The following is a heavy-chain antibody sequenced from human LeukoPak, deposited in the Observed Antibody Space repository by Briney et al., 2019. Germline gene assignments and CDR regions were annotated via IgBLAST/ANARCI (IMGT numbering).Heavy chain of an antibody. CDR1: GYSFTSYW. CDR2: IYPGDSDT. V-gene: IGHV5-51*01. Sequence: KGGESLKISCKGSGYSFTSYWIGWVRQMPGKGLEWMGIIYPGDSDTRYSPSFQGQVTISADKSISTAYLQWSSLKASDTAMYYCARLNGRHGGLRLKPLVLRNWFDPWGQGTLVTVSS. D-gene: IGHD5-12*01. CDR3: ARLNGRHGGLRLKPLVLRNWFDP. J-gene: IGHJ5*02.